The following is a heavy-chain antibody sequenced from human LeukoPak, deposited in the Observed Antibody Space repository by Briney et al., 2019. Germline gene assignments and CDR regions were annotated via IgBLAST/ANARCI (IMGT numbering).Heavy chain of an antibody. CDR1: GYTLTELS. CDR3: ATSHYYYDSSGYDPFDY. Sequence: ASVKVSCKVSGYTLTELSMHWVRQAPGKGLEWMGGFDPEDGETIYAQKFQGRVTMTEDTSTDTAYMELSSLRSEDTAVYCCATSHYYYDSSGYDPFDYWGQGTLVTVSS. CDR2: FDPEDGET. J-gene: IGHJ4*02. V-gene: IGHV1-24*01. D-gene: IGHD3-22*01.